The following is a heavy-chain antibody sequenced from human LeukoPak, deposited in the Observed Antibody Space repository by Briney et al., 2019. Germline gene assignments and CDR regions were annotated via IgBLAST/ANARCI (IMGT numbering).Heavy chain of an antibody. CDR3: AHSTAARSFDY. J-gene: IGHJ4*02. Sequence: SGPTLVKPTQTLTLTCTFSGFSLSTIGVGVGWIPQPPGKALEWLALIYWNDDKRYSPSLKSRLTITKDTSKNQVVLTMTNMDPVDTATYYCAHSTAARSFDYWGQGTLVTVSS. CDR1: GFSLSTIGVG. V-gene: IGHV2-5*01. CDR2: IYWNDDK. D-gene: IGHD6-6*01.